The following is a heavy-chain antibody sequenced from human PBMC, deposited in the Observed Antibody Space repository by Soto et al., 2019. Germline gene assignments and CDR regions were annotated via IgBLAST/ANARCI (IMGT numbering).Heavy chain of an antibody. CDR3: ARGNGGSYDWFDR. J-gene: IGHJ5*02. D-gene: IGHD1-26*01. CDR1: GYTFTSYD. Sequence: GASVKVSCKASGYTFTSYDINWVRQATGQGLEWMGWMIPNRGYTGYAQKFQGRLTMTRNTSISTAYMELSSLRSQDTAVYYCARGNGGSYDWFDRWGKGTLVTFSS. V-gene: IGHV1-8*01. CDR2: MIPNRGYT.